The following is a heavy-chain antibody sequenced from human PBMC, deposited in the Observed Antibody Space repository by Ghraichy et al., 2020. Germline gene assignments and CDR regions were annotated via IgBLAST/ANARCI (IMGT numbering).Heavy chain of an antibody. CDR2: INHSGST. J-gene: IGHJ6*02. V-gene: IGHV4-34*01. D-gene: IGHD6-6*01. CDR1: GGSFSGYY. CDR3: ARGSAARTTYHYYYYGMDV. Sequence: SETLSLTCAVYGGSFSGYYWSWIRQPPGKGLEWIGEINHSGSTNYNPSLKSRVTISVDTSKNQFSLKLSSVTAADTAVYYCARGSAARTTYHYYYYGMDVWGQGTTVTVSS.